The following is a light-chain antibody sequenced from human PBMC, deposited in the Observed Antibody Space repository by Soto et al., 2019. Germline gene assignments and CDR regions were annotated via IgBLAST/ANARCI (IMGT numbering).Light chain of an antibody. Sequence: QSVLTQPASVSGSPGQSITISCTGTSSDVGGYKYVSWYQQHPGKAPKLIIYEVSNRPSGVSNRFSGSKSGNTASLTISGLQADDEADYYCSSYSSSSTDVVFGGGTKVTVL. CDR2: EVS. CDR1: SSDVGGYKY. V-gene: IGLV2-14*01. CDR3: SSYSSSSTDVV. J-gene: IGLJ2*01.